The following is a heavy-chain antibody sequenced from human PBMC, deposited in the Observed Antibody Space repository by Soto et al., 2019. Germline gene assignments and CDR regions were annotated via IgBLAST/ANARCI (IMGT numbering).Heavy chain of an antibody. Sequence: ACLKSSYERSGCSFNSCRIGRVRQIAGKGLEWMGIIYPGDSDTRYSPSFQGQVTISADKSISTAYLQWSSLKASDTAMYYCGRSSFRLHMGYYYGMDVWGQGT. CDR3: GRSSFRLHMGYYYGMDV. CDR1: GCSFNSCR. CDR2: IYPGDSDT. V-gene: IGHV5-51*01. J-gene: IGHJ6*02. D-gene: IGHD2-21*01.